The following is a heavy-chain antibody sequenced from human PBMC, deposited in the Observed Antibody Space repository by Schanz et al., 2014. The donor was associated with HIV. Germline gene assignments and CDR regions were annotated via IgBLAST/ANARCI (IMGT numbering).Heavy chain of an antibody. CDR2: ISYDGSNK. CDR1: GFTFSCYG. CDR3: ANEEVPNDY. J-gene: IGHJ4*02. V-gene: IGHV3-30*18. Sequence: QVQLVESGGGVVQPGRSLRLSCAASGFTFSCYGMHWVRQAPGKGLEWVAVISYDGSNKYYADSVKGRFTISRDNSKNTLYLQMNSLRVEDTAVYYCANEEVPNDYWGQGTLVTVSS.